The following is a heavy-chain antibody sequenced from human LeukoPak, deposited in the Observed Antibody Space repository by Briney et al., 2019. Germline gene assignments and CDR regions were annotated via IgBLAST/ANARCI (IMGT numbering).Heavy chain of an antibody. CDR3: AKVRVVGDYNWFFDL. J-gene: IGHJ2*01. V-gene: IGHV3-23*01. Sequence: GGSLRLSCAASGFTVSSYAMSWVRQAPGKGLEWVSAIVGSGASTYYADSVKGRFTISRDNSKNTLHLQMNSLRAEDTAIYHCAKVRVVGDYNWFFDLWGRGTLVTVFS. CDR2: IVGSGAST. D-gene: IGHD4-17*01. CDR1: GFTVSSYA.